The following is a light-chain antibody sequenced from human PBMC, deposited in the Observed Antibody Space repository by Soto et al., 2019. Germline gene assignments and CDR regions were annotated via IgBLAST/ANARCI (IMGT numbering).Light chain of an antibody. CDR3: QQFGISPRT. CDR1: QTISSSF. V-gene: IGKV3-20*01. CDR2: GSS. Sequence: EIVLTQSPGPLSLFPGERATLSCRASQTISSSFVAWYQQKPGQAPRLLIYGSSTRATGIPDRFSGSGSGTDFTLTITRLDPEDFAVYYCQQFGISPRTFGQGTKLE. J-gene: IGKJ2*01.